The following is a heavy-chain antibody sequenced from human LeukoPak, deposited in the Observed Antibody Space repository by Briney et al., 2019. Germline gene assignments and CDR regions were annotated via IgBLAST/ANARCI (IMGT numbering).Heavy chain of an antibody. V-gene: IGHV3-23*01. J-gene: IGHJ4*02. Sequence: GGSLTLSCAPSGFTFSSYAMSWVRQAPGKGLEWVSAISGSGGSTYYADSVKGRFHISRDNCKNKLYLQMNSLRAEDTAVYYCAKADVLRYFDWLAALGPRKYFDYWGQGTLVTVSP. CDR3: AKADVLRYFDWLAALGPRKYFDY. CDR2: ISGSGGST. CDR1: GFTFSSYA. D-gene: IGHD3-9*01.